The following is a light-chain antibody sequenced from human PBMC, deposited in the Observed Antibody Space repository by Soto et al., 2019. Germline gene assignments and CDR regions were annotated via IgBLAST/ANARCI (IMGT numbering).Light chain of an antibody. CDR3: QQYRDLPQT. CDR1: ETVRNNY. V-gene: IGKV3-20*01. CDR2: NSS. J-gene: IGKJ1*01. Sequence: ERVLTQSAGTLSLSPGERATLSCRASETVRNNYLAWYQQKPGQAPRLLIYNSSTRPTGIPDRFSGSGSGTDFTLTISRLEPEDFALYFCQQYRDLPQTFGQGTKVDIK.